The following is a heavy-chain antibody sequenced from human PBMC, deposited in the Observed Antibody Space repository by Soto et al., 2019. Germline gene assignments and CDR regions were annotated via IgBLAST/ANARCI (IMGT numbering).Heavy chain of an antibody. CDR2: IHYSGST. CDR3: ARFTYCGGDCYSGLSYYFDY. D-gene: IGHD2-21*02. CDR1: GGSISIGTDY. J-gene: IGHJ4*02. Sequence: PSETLSLTCDVSGGSISIGTDYWGWIRQPPGKGLEWIGNIHYSGSTNYNPSLKSRVTISVDTSKNQFSLKLSSVTAADTAVYYCARFTYCGGDCYSGLSYYFDYWGQGTLVTVSS. V-gene: IGHV4-39*07.